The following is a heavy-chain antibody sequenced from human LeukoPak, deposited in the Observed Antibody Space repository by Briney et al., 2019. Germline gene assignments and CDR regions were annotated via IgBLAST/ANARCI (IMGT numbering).Heavy chain of an antibody. V-gene: IGHV3-23*01. Sequence: GGSLRLSCAASGFTSSNSAMSWVRQAPGKGLEWVSTITDSAGSTYYADSVKGRFTISRDNSKNTLYLQMNSLRAEDTAIYYCAKDWDWELLIFDYWGQGTLVTVSS. CDR1: GFTSSNSA. CDR3: AKDWDWELLIFDY. CDR2: ITDSAGST. D-gene: IGHD1-26*01. J-gene: IGHJ4*02.